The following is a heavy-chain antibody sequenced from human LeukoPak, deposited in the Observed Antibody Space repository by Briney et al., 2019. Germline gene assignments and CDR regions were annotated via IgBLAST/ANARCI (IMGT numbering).Heavy chain of an antibody. J-gene: IGHJ4*02. CDR1: GFTFSSYS. V-gene: IGHV3-30*03. CDR2: IQNDASTE. D-gene: IGHD2-21*01. Sequence: GGSLRLSCAASGFTFSSYSMNWVRQAPGKGLEWVAVIQNDASTENFADSVKGRFTISRDNSKNTVFLQMNSLRVEDTAVYYCARELSQIVWGGLDYGGQGTLVSVSS. CDR3: ARELSQIVWGGLDY.